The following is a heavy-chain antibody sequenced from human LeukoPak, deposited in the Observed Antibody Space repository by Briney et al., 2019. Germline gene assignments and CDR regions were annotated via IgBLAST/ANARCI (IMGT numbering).Heavy chain of an antibody. CDR3: ARDIPGYDAFDI. V-gene: IGHV1-69*05. D-gene: IGHD1-1*01. CDR1: GGTFNNYA. CDR2: IIPIFDTP. J-gene: IGHJ3*02. Sequence: ASVKVSCKASGGTFNNYAISWVRQAPGQGLEWMGGIIPIFDTPYYAQKFQGRVTITTDESTSTAYMELSSLRSEDTAVYYCARDIPGYDAFDIWGQGTVVTVSS.